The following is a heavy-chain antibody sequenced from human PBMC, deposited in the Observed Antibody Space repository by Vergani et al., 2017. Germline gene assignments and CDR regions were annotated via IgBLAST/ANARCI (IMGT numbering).Heavy chain of an antibody. CDR1: GGTFSSYA. D-gene: IGHD3-22*01. CDR2: IIPIFGTA. Sequence: QVQLVQSGAEVKKPGSSVKVSCTASGGTFSSYAISWVRQAPGQGLEWMGRIIPIFGTANYAQQFQGRVTITADEATSTAYMGLSSLRSEDTAVYYCARGYVSSGYGFDYWGQGTLVTVSS. CDR3: ARGYVSSGYGFDY. V-gene: IGHV1-69*18. J-gene: IGHJ4*02.